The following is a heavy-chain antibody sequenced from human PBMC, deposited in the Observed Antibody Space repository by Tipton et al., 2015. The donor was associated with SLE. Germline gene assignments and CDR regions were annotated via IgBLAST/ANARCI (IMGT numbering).Heavy chain of an antibody. CDR1: GFTVSSNY. CDR3: ARVGYCSGGSCLYGDSDL. V-gene: IGHV3-53*04. Sequence: QLVQSGGGLVQPGGSLRLSRAASGFTVSSNYMSWVRQAPGKGLEWVSVIYSGGSTYYGNSVRGRYTISRVKSKNTLYLQMNSRRAEDTAVYYCARVGYCSGGSCLYGDSDLWGRDTRGTVSS. J-gene: IGHJ2*01. CDR2: IYSGGST. D-gene: IGHD2-15*01.